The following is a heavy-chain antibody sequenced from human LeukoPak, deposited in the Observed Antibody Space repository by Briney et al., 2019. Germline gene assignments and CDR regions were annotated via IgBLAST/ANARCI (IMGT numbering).Heavy chain of an antibody. J-gene: IGHJ3*02. CDR2: IIPIFGTA. Sequence: ASVKVSCKASGGTFSSYAISWVRQAPGQGLEWMGGIIPIFGTANYAQKFQGRVTITADESTSTAYMELSSLRSEDTAVYYCARDWLGPGGSYRRYDAFDIWGQGTMVTVSS. CDR3: ARDWLGPGGSYRRYDAFDI. CDR1: GGTFSSYA. V-gene: IGHV1-69*13. D-gene: IGHD1-26*01.